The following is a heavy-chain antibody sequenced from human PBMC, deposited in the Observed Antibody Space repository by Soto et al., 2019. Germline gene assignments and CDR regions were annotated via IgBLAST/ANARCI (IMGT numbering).Heavy chain of an antibody. CDR1: GGTFSSYA. Sequence: GASVKVSCKASGGTFSSYAISWVRQAPGQGLEWMGGIIPIFGTANYAQKFQGRVTITRDTSASTAYMELSSLRSEDTAVYYCARADPEWLRSMYYFDYWGQGTLVTVSS. D-gene: IGHD5-12*01. V-gene: IGHV1-69*05. CDR2: IIPIFGTA. CDR3: ARADPEWLRSMYYFDY. J-gene: IGHJ4*02.